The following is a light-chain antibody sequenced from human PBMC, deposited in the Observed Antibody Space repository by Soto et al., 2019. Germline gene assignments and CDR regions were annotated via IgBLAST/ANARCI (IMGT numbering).Light chain of an antibody. CDR1: SYNIGAGYE. V-gene: IGLV1-40*01. J-gene: IGLJ1*01. CDR2: ENN. CDR3: QSYDSSLSGYV. Sequence: QSVLTQPPSVSEAPGQRVTISCTWSSYNIGAGYEAHWYQQVPGTAPKLLIYENNNRPSGVPDRFSGSKSGTSASLAITGLQAEDEAEYYCQSYDSSLSGYVFGTGTKLTVL.